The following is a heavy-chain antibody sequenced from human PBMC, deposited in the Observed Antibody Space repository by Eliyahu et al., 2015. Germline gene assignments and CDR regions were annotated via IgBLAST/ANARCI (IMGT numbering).Heavy chain of an antibody. CDR1: GFTFXGSS. CDR2: IKSKANSYAT. J-gene: IGHJ4*02. Sequence: EVQLVESGGGXVQPGGSLKLSXAASGFTFXGSSMHWVRPAXGRGLEWVGRIKSKANSYATAYAASVKGRFTVSRDDSKNTAYLEMNSLKTEDTALYYCTTATGYWGQGTLVTVSS. V-gene: IGHV3-73*01. CDR3: TTATGY.